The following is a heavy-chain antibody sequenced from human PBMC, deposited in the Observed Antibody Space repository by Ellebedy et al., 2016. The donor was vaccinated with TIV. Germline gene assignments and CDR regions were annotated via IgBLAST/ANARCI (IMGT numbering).Heavy chain of an antibody. CDR3: AKGRGGGSDSSAPRYYFDY. CDR2: INSRGGSK. Sequence: GESLKISCAASGFTFSSHAMSWVRQAPGKRLEWVSGINSRGGSKYYADSVKGRFTISRDNFKNTLYLQMNSLRAEDTAVYYCAKGRGGGSDSSAPRYYFDYWGLGTLVTVSS. CDR1: GFTFSSHA. D-gene: IGHD3-22*01. J-gene: IGHJ4*02. V-gene: IGHV3-23*01.